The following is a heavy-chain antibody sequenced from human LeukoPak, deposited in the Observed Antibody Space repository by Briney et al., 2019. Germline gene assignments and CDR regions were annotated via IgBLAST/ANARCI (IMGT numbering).Heavy chain of an antibody. V-gene: IGHV4-59*01. J-gene: IGHJ4*02. CDR2: IYYSGST. Sequence: SETLSLTCTVSGGSISSYYWSWIRQPPGKGLEWIGYIYYSGSTNYNPSLKSRVTISVDTSKNQFSLKLSFVTAADTAVYYCARGTMVRGVIVPADYWGQGTLVTVSS. CDR3: ARGTMVRGVIVPADY. D-gene: IGHD3-10*01. CDR1: GGSISSYY.